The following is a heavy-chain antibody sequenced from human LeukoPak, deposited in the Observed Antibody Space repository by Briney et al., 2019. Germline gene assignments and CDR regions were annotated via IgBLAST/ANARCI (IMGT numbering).Heavy chain of an antibody. J-gene: IGHJ4*02. Sequence: GGSLRLSCAASGFTFSSYWMSWVRQAPGKGPEWVANIKEDGSLKNYVDSVEGRFTVSRDNAKNTLYLQMNSLRLEDTAVYYCARVGYSSSSAFDYWGQGTLVTVSS. CDR1: GFTFSSYW. CDR2: IKEDGSLK. V-gene: IGHV3-7*01. CDR3: ARVGYSSSSAFDY. D-gene: IGHD6-6*01.